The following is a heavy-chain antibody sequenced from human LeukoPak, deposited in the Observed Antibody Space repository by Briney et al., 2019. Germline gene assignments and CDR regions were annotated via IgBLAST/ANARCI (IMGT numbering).Heavy chain of an antibody. CDR1: GFTFSSYA. CDR2: ISYDGSNK. Sequence: GRSLRLSCAASGFTFSSYAMHWVRQAPGKGLEWVAVISYDGSNKYYADSVKGRFTISRDNSKNTLYLQMNSLRAEDTAVYYCARDFRTAMVNYYFDYWGQGTLVTVSS. CDR3: ARDFRTAMVNYYFDY. V-gene: IGHV3-30-3*01. J-gene: IGHJ4*02. D-gene: IGHD5-18*01.